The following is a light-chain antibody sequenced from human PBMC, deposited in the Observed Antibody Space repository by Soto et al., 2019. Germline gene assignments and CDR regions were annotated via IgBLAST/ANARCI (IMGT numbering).Light chain of an antibody. CDR3: LQDYSYPWT. CDR2: VAS. Sequence: DIQITQAPSSLSAPVGDRVTITCRAIQFINKYLNWYQQKPGKAPKLLIYVASTLQGVVPSRFSGSRSGTAFTLTLNSVQPEDFATYYCLQDYSYPWTFGQGTKV. CDR1: QFINKY. J-gene: IGKJ1*01. V-gene: IGKV1-39*01.